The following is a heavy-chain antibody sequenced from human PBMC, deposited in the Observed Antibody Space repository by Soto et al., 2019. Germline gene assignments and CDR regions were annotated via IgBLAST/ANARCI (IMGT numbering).Heavy chain of an antibody. CDR3: ANGRFYYDSSAYFAY. CDR2: ISGRGGYT. CDR1: GFTVSSNY. Sequence: GGSLRLSCAAPGFTVSSNYMSWVRQAPGKGLEWVSAISGRGGYTYYAEYVKDRFTISRDNSKNTLYLQMNSLRAEDMAVYYCANGRFYYDSSAYFAYWGQGTLVTVSS. V-gene: IGHV3-23*01. D-gene: IGHD3-22*01. J-gene: IGHJ4*02.